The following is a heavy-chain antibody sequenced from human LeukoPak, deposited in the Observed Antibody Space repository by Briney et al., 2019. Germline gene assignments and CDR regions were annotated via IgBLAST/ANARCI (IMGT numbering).Heavy chain of an antibody. V-gene: IGHV4-61*02. CDR1: GGSISSGNYY. D-gene: IGHD2-15*01. J-gene: IGHJ5*01. CDR3: ARDSYCSGGYCYAYDS. Sequence: PSQTLSLTCTVSGGSISSGNYYWSWIRQPAGKGLEYIGRIYTSGSTNYNPSLKSRVTISLDTSKNQFSLKLSSVTAADTAVYYCARDSYCSGGYCYAYDSWGQGTLVTVSS. CDR2: IYTSGST.